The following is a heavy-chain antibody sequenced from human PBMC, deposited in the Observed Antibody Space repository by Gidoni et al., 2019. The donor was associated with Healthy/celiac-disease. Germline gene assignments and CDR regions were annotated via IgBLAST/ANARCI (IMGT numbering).Heavy chain of an antibody. CDR3: AREAPKSYYDSSGYYPYYFDY. D-gene: IGHD3-22*01. CDR1: GFTFSSYS. Sequence: EVQLVASGGGLVKPGGSLRLSCAASGFTFSSYSMNWVRQAPGKGLEWVSSISSSSSYIYYADSVKGRFTISRDNAKNSLYLQMNSLRAEDTAVYYCAREAPKSYYDSSGYYPYYFDYWGQGTLVTVSS. CDR2: ISSSSSYI. J-gene: IGHJ4*02. V-gene: IGHV3-21*01.